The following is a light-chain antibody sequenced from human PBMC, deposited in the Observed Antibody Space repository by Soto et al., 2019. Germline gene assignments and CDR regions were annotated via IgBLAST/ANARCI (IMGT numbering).Light chain of an antibody. J-gene: IGLJ2*01. CDR3: SSYTSSSTLVV. CDR2: DVS. Sequence: QSALTQPASVSGSPGQSITISCTGTSSDVGGYNYVSWYQQHPGKAPKLMSYDVSNRPSGVSNRFSGSKSGHTASLTISGLQAEDEADYYCSSYTSSSTLVVFGGGTQLTVL. V-gene: IGLV2-14*01. CDR1: SSDVGGYNY.